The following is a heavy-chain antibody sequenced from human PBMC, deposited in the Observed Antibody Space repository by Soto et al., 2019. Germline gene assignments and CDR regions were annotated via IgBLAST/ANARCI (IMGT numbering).Heavy chain of an antibody. Sequence: QVQLQESGPGLVRPSQTLSLTCTVSGGSINSGDSYWNWIRPHPEKGLEWIGYINYRGSTFYNPSLKSRIIISVDTSKNQSSLKLSSVTAADTAVYYCARDAPGVAPYWGQGTLVTVSS. CDR2: INYRGST. V-gene: IGHV4-31*03. CDR1: GGSINSGDSY. CDR3: ARDAPGVAPY. D-gene: IGHD2-15*01. J-gene: IGHJ4*02.